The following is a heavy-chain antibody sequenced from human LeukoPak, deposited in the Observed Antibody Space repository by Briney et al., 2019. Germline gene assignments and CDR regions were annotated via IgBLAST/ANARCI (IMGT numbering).Heavy chain of an antibody. D-gene: IGHD3-10*01. CDR3: AGDFSYGSRFDY. V-gene: IGHV4-4*07. J-gene: IGHJ4*02. Sequence: SETLSLTCTVSSGSISSYYWSWIRQPAGKRLEWIGRIYTSGSTNYNPSLKSRVTMSVDTSKNQFSLKLSSVTAADTAVYYCAGDFSYGSRFDYWGQGTLVTVSS. CDR1: SGSISSYY. CDR2: IYTSGST.